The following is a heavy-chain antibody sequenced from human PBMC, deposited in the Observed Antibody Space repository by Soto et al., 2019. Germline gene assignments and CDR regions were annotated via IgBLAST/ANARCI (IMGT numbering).Heavy chain of an antibody. CDR1: GYIFTSYY. J-gene: IGHJ4*02. D-gene: IGHD3-10*01. CDR3: SRVDPGETSPFDH. CDR2: INPFDGSR. V-gene: IGHV1-46*03. Sequence: QVELVQSGAEVKKPGASVKVSCKASGYIFTSYYLHWVRQAPGQGLEWMGWINPFDGSRMFAQSFQGRVTLTRDTFTRTVHMELGGLRSDDTAVYYCSRVDPGETSPFDHWGQGTLVTVSS.